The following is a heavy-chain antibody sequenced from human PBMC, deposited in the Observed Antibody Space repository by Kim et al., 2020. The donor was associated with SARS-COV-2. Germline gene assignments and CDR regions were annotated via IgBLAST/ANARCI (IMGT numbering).Heavy chain of an antibody. V-gene: IGHV4-31*03. CDR1: GGSISSGGYY. J-gene: IGHJ5*02. CDR2: IYYSGST. Sequence: SETLSLTCTVSGGSISSGGYYWSWIRQHPGKGLEWIGYIYYSGSTYYNPSLKSRVTISVDTSKNQFSLKLSFVTAADTAVYYCARDWRDSSSWTNWFDPWGQGTLVTVSS. D-gene: IGHD6-13*01. CDR3: ARDWRDSSSWTNWFDP.